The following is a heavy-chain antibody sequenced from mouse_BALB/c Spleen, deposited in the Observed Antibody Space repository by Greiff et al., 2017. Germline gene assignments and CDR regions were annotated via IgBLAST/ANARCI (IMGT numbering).Heavy chain of an antibody. V-gene: IGHV5-6-4*01. CDR3: TRAPSMNTTDYFDD. J-gene: IGHJ2*01. CDR2: ISRGGSYT. D-gene: IGHD2-4*01. Sequence: EVKVVESGGGLVQPGGSLKLSCAASGFPFSSYTLSWVRQTPEKRLGWVATISRGGSYTYYPDSVKGRFTISRDNAKNTLYLQMRSLKSEDTAMYYCTRAPSMNTTDYFDDWGEGRNRTVCS. CDR1: GFPFSSYT.